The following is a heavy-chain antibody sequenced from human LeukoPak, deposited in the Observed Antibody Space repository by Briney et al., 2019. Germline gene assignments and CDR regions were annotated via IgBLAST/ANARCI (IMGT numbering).Heavy chain of an antibody. CDR3: ARDRFIVVVPAASVHRDPYYYYYGMDV. CDR2: IYYSGST. V-gene: IGHV4-59*01. Sequence: PLETLSLTCTVSGGSISSYYWSWIRQPPGKGLEWIGYIYYSGSTNYNPSLKSRVTISVDTSKNQFSLKLSSVTAADTAVYYCARDRFIVVVPAASVHRDPYYYYYGMDVWGKGTTVTVSS. J-gene: IGHJ6*04. D-gene: IGHD2-2*01. CDR1: GGSISSYY.